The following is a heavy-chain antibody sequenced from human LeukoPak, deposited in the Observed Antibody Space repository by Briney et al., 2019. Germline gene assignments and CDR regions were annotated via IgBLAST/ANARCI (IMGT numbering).Heavy chain of an antibody. CDR1: GFTFSSYV. J-gene: IGHJ4*02. Sequence: PGGSLRLSCAASGFTFSSYVMHWVRQAPGKGLEWVAVISYDGSNKYYADSVKGRFTISRDNSKNTLYLQMNSLRAEDTAVYYCARALYGDYYFDYWGQGTLVTVSS. V-gene: IGHV3-30*04. CDR2: ISYDGSNK. CDR3: ARALYGDYYFDY. D-gene: IGHD2/OR15-2a*01.